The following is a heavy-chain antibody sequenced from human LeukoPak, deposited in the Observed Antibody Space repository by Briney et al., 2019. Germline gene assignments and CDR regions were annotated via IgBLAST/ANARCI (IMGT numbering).Heavy chain of an antibody. CDR2: IYHSGST. CDR1: GYSISSGYY. V-gene: IGHV4-38-2*01. D-gene: IGHD3-10*01. Sequence: SETLSLTCAVSGYSISSGYYWGWIRQPPGKGLEWIGSIYHSGSTYYNPSLKSRVTISADTSKNQFSLKLSSVTAADTAVYYCARDPTPYSLWFGELLISWFDPWGQGTLVTVSS. CDR3: ARDPTPYSLWFGELLISWFDP. J-gene: IGHJ5*02.